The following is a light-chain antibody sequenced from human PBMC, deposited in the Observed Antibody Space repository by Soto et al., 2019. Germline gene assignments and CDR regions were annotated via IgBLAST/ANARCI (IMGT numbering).Light chain of an antibody. V-gene: IGLV2-14*03. CDR2: DVN. Sequence: QSALTQHASVSGSPGQSIAISCTGTASDVGGYGNLSWYQQHPGRAPKLIIYDVNYRPSGVSDRFSASKSGNTASLTISGLQSEDEADYYCSSSSGRSYIVLFGGGTKLTVL. CDR3: SSSSGRSYIVL. CDR1: ASDVGGYGN. J-gene: IGLJ2*01.